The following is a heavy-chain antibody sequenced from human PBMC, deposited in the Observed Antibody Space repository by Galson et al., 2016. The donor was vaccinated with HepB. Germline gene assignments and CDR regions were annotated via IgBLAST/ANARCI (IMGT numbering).Heavy chain of an antibody. CDR2: ISAYSGNT. D-gene: IGHD6-19*01. Sequence: SVKVSCKASGYTFTNYGIGWVRQAPGQGLEWMGRISAYSGNTSYAQKLQGRVTMTTDTSTSTAYMELRSLRSDDTAVYYCAREGSDTYGSSGYCFDHWGQGTLVTVSS. V-gene: IGHV1-18*01. CDR1: GYTFTNYG. CDR3: AREGSDTYGSSGYCFDH. J-gene: IGHJ4*02.